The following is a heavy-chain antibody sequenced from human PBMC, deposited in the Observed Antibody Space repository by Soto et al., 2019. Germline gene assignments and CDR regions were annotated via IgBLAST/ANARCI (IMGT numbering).Heavy chain of an antibody. CDR3: ARDGGAAAYYGMDV. Sequence: GGSLRLSCAASGFTFSSYGMHWVRQAPGKGLEWVAVIWYDGSNKYYADSVKGRFTISRDNSKNTLYLQMNSLRAEDTAVYYCARDGGAAAYYGMDVWGQGTTVTVSS. J-gene: IGHJ6*02. V-gene: IGHV3-33*01. CDR2: IWYDGSNK. CDR1: GFTFSSYG. D-gene: IGHD3-16*01.